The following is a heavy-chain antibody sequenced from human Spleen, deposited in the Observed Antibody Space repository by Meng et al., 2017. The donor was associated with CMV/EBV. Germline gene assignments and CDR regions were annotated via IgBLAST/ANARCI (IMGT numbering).Heavy chain of an antibody. D-gene: IGHD3-3*01. CDR1: GYTFTSYG. J-gene: IGHJ4*02. V-gene: IGHV1-18*01. Sequence: ASVKVSCKASGYTFTSYGISWVRQAPGQGLEWMGWISAYNGNTNYAQKLQGRVTMTTDTSTSTAYMELRSLRSDDTAVYYCARDIGTDIWSGSTDSWGQGTLVTVSS. CDR2: ISAYNGNT. CDR3: ARDIGTDIWSGSTDS.